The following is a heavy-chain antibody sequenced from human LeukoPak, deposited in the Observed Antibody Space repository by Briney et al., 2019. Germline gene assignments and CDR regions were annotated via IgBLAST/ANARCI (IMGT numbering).Heavy chain of an antibody. CDR3: ARSYYGGSHQYYFDY. Sequence: SETLSLTCTVSGGSISSYYWSWIRQPAGKGLEWIGRIYTSGSTNYNPSLKSRVTMSVDTSKNQFSLKLSSVTAADTALYYCARSYYGGSHQYYFDYWAREPWSPSPQ. J-gene: IGHJ4*02. D-gene: IGHD4-23*01. V-gene: IGHV4-4*07. CDR2: IYTSGST. CDR1: GGSISSYY.